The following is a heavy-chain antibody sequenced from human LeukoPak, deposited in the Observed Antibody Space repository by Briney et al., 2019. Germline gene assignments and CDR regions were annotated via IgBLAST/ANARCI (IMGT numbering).Heavy chain of an antibody. CDR3: AKDQSYNDKSGFRYFES. Sequence: PGGSLRLSCAASGFTFSNAWMSWVRQAPGKGLEWVGRIKSKTDGGTTDYAAPVKGRFTISRDDSKNTLYLQMNSLRPEDTAVYYCAKDQSYNDKSGFRYFESWGQGTLVSVSS. CDR1: GFTFSNAW. J-gene: IGHJ4*02. CDR2: IKSKTDGGTT. V-gene: IGHV3-15*01. D-gene: IGHD1-26*01.